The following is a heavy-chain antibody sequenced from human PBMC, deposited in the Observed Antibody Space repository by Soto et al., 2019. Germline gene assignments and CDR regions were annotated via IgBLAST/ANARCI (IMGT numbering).Heavy chain of an antibody. CDR1: GGTFSSYA. V-gene: IGHV1-69*13. Sequence: ASVKVSCKASGGTFSSYAISWVRQAPGQGLEWMGGIIPIFGTANYAQKFQGRVTITADESTSTAYMELSSLRSEDTAVYYCARDGSGYRSRASPMDVWGQGTTVTVSS. CDR2: IIPIFGTA. CDR3: ARDGSGYRSRASPMDV. J-gene: IGHJ6*02. D-gene: IGHD3-22*01.